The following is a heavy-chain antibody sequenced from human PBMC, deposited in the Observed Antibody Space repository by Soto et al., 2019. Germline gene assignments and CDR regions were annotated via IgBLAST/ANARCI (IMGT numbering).Heavy chain of an antibody. CDR2: ISAYNGNT. J-gene: IGHJ4*02. D-gene: IGHD3-10*01. Sequence: ASVKVSCKASGYTFTSYGISWVRQAPGQGLEWMGWISAYNGNTNYAQKLQGRVTMTTDTSTSTAYMELRSLRSDDTAVYYCARDLDRLLWFGELFPFAYWGQGTLVTVSS. V-gene: IGHV1-18*01. CDR3: ARDLDRLLWFGELFPFAY. CDR1: GYTFTSYG.